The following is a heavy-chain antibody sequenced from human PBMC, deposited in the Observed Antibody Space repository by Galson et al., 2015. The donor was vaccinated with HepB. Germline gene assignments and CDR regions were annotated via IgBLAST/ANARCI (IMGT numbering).Heavy chain of an antibody. Sequence: SVKVSCKASGYTFTGYYMHWVRQAPGQGLEWMGWINPNSGGTNYAQKFQGWVTMTRDTSISTAYMELSRLRSDDTAVYYCARSSLMLPYYYGMDVWGQGTTVTVSS. CDR1: GYTFTGYY. D-gene: IGHD2-8*01. CDR3: ARSSLMLPYYYGMDV. CDR2: INPNSGGT. V-gene: IGHV1-2*04. J-gene: IGHJ6*02.